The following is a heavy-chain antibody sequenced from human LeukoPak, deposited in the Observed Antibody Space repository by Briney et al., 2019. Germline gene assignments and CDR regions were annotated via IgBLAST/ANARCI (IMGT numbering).Heavy chain of an antibody. CDR3: ARVLWGSYRYPAYYGMDV. Sequence: GGSLRLSCAASGFTLSSYAMHWVRQAPGKGLEWVAVISYDGSNKYYADSVKGRFTISRDNAKNSLYLQMNSLRAEDTAVYYCARVLWGSYRYPAYYGMDVWGQGTTVTVSS. CDR1: GFTLSSYA. V-gene: IGHV3-30-3*01. D-gene: IGHD3-16*02. CDR2: ISYDGSNK. J-gene: IGHJ6*02.